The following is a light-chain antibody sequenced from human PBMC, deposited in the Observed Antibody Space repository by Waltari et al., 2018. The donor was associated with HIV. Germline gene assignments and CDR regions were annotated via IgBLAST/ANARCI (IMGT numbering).Light chain of an antibody. CDR3: QQYYTTSLFT. CDR2: WAS. CDR1: QSVLFSSNNKNY. J-gene: IGKJ3*01. V-gene: IGKV4-1*01. Sequence: GSLGERATINCKSSQSVLFSSNNKNYLAWYQQKPGQPPKLLIYWASTRESGVPDRFSGGGSGTDFTLTISSLQAEDVAVYYCQQYYTTSLFTFGPGTKVDIK.